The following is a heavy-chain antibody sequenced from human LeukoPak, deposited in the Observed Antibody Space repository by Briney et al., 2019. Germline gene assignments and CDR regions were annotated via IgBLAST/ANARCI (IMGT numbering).Heavy chain of an antibody. D-gene: IGHD2-2*01. V-gene: IGHV4-31*03. CDR2: IYYSGST. Sequence: SETLSLTCTVSGGSISSGGHYWSWIRQHPGEGLEWIGYIYYSGSTYYNPSLKSRVTISVDTSKNQFSLKLSSVTAADTAVYYCARAAPYCSSTSCLYYFDYWGQGTLVTVSS. CDR3: ARAAPYCSSTSCLYYFDY. CDR1: GGSISSGGHY. J-gene: IGHJ4*02.